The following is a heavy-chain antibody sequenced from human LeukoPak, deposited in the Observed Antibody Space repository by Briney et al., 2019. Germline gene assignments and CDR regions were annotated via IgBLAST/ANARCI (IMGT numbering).Heavy chain of an antibody. CDR3: AREYPHGSGSYYNLPNYYYYYMDV. V-gene: IGHV7-4-1*02. CDR2: INTNTGNP. J-gene: IGHJ6*03. CDR1: GYTFTSYG. D-gene: IGHD3-10*01. Sequence: GASVKVSCKASGYTFTSYGISWVRQAPGQGLEWMGWINTNTGNPTYAQGFTGRFVFSLDTSVSTAYLQISSLKAEDTAVYYCAREYPHGSGSYYNLPNYYYYYMDVWGKGTTVTVSS.